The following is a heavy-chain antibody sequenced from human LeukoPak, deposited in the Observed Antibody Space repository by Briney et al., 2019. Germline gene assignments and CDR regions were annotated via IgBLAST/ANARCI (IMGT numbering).Heavy chain of an antibody. D-gene: IGHD3-22*01. V-gene: IGHV3-7*01. CDR1: GFTFNSYW. CDR2: IKQDGSEK. J-gene: IGHJ5*02. Sequence: GGSLRLSCAASGFTFNSYWMSWVRQAPGKGLEWVANIKQDGSEKYYVDSVKGRFTISRDNAKNSLYLQMNSLRAEDTAVYYCARQYNDSSGHYYSYLFDPWGQGTLVTVSS. CDR3: ARQYNDSSGHYYSYLFDP.